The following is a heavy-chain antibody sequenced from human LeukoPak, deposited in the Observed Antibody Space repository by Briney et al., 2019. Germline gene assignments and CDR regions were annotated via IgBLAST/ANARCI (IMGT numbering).Heavy chain of an antibody. CDR3: ARDGSHYSNYDFDY. D-gene: IGHD4-11*01. Sequence: ASVKVSCKASGYTFTSYDINWVRQATGQGLEWMGWMKPNSGDTGYAQKFQGRVTITRNTSISTAYMELSSLRSEDTAVYYCARDGSHYSNYDFDYWGQGTLVTVSS. V-gene: IGHV1-8*03. CDR1: GYTFTSYD. J-gene: IGHJ4*02. CDR2: MKPNSGDT.